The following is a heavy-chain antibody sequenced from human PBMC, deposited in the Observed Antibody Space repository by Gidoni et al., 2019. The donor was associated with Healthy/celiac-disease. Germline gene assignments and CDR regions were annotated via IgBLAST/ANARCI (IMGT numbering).Heavy chain of an antibody. CDR2: ISYDGSNK. CDR1: GFPFSRYG. Sequence: QVQLVESGGGVVQPGRSLRLSCAASGFPFSRYGMHWVRQAPGKGLEWVAVISYDGSNKYYADSVKGRFTISRDNSKNTLYLQMNSLRAEDTAVYYCAKIRSRGYYYYGMDVWGQGTTVTVSS. J-gene: IGHJ6*02. D-gene: IGHD3-3*01. V-gene: IGHV3-30*18. CDR3: AKIRSRGYYYYGMDV.